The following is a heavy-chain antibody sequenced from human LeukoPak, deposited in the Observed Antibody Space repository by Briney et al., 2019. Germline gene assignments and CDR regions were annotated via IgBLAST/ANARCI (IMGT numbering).Heavy chain of an antibody. J-gene: IGHJ2*01. Sequence: GGSLRLSCAASGFTFSNYWMSWVRQAPGKGLDWVANIKHDGSEKYFADSVTGRFTISRDNARNSLYLQMNSLRPEDTAVYYCAKLVVMTATYWYFDLWGRGTLVTASS. CDR1: GFTFSNYW. D-gene: IGHD2-21*02. CDR2: IKHDGSEK. CDR3: AKLVVMTATYWYFDL. V-gene: IGHV3-7*01.